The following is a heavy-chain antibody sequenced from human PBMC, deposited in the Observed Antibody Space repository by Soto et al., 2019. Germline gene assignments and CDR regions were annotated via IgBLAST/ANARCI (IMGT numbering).Heavy chain of an antibody. D-gene: IGHD2-15*01. CDR2: TRNKANSYTT. CDR3: ARESLRSYYYYYYMDV. CDR1: GFTFSDHY. J-gene: IGHJ6*03. Sequence: PGGSLRLSFAASGFTFSDHYMDWVRQAPGKGLEWVGRTRNKANSYTTEYAASVKGRFTISRDDSKNSLYLQMNSLKTEDTAVYYCARESLRSYYYYYYMDVWGKGTTVTVSS. V-gene: IGHV3-72*01.